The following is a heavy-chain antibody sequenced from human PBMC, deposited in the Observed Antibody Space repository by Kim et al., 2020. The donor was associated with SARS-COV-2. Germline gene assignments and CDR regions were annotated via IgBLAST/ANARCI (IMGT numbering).Heavy chain of an antibody. CDR2: IYSGGST. D-gene: IGHD3-22*01. J-gene: IGHJ3*02. Sequence: GGSLRLSCAASGFTVSSNYMSWVRQAPGKGLEWVSVIYSGGSTYYADSVKGRFTISRDNSKNTLYLQMNSLRAEDTAVYYCARDDSRSSGSDDAFDIWGQGTMVTVSS. CDR3: ARDDSRSSGSDDAFDI. V-gene: IGHV3-53*01. CDR1: GFTVSSNY.